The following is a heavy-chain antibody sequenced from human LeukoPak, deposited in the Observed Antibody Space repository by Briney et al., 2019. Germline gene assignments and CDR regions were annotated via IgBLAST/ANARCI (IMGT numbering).Heavy chain of an antibody. CDR1: GGTFSSYA. CDR2: IIPIFGTA. D-gene: IGHD2-2*03. J-gene: IGHJ6*03. V-gene: IGHV1-69*05. Sequence: GASVKVSRKASGGTFSSYAISWVRQAPGQGLEWMGRIIPIFGTANYAQKFQGRVTITTDESTSTAYMELSSLRSEDTAVYYCARDQLDIVVVPAAMRDYYYYMDVWGKGTTVTVSS. CDR3: ARDQLDIVVVPAAMRDYYYYMDV.